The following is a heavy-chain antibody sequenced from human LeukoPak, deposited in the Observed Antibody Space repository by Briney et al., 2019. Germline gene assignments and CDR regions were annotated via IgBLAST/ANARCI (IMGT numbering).Heavy chain of an antibody. Sequence: GASVKVSCKASGYTFTGYYMHWVRQAPGQGLEWMGWINPNSGGTNYAQKLQGRVTMTTDTSTSTAYMELRSLRSDDTAVYYCARGGAAAGTGAGYYYMDVWGKGTTVTVSS. J-gene: IGHJ6*03. CDR3: ARGGAAAGTGAGYYYMDV. CDR2: INPNSGGT. V-gene: IGHV1-2*02. D-gene: IGHD6-13*01. CDR1: GYTFTGYY.